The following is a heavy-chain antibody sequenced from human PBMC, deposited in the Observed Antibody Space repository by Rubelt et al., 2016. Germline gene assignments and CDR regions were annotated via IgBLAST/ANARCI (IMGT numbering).Heavy chain of an antibody. Sequence: QVQLQQWGAGLLKPSETLSLTCAVYGGSFSGYYWSWIRQPPGKGLEWIGEINHSGSTNYNPSLKSRVTISVGTSKNQFSLKLSSVTAAYTAVYYCARRRRYSGSSYWYFDLWGRGTLVTVSS. CDR3: ARRRRYSGSSYWYFDL. CDR1: GGSFSGYY. D-gene: IGHD1-26*01. V-gene: IGHV4-34*01. CDR2: INHSGST. J-gene: IGHJ2*01.